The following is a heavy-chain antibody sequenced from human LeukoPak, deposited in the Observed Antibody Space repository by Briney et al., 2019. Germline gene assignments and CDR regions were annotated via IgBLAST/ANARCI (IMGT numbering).Heavy chain of an antibody. V-gene: IGHV1-24*01. D-gene: IGHD3-22*01. CDR2: FDPEDGET. CDR3: ATLHYDSSGYYFESAENFFDY. J-gene: IGHJ4*02. Sequence: ASVKVSCKVSGYTLTELSMHWVRQAPGKGLEWMGGFDPEDGETIYAQKFQGRVTMTEDTSTDTAYMELSSLRSEDTAVYYCATLHYDSSGYYFESAENFFDYWGQGTLVTVSS. CDR1: GYTLTELS.